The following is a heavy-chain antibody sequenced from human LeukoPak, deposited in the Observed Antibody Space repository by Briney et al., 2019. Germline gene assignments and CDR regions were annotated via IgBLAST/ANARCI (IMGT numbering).Heavy chain of an antibody. CDR1: GFTFSNTW. CDR2: IYNDETSA. J-gene: IGHJ4*02. V-gene: IGHV3-74*01. CDR3: ARGAPIDY. Sequence: GGSLRLSCAASGFTFSNTWMYWVRQGPGKGLVWVSRIYNDETSATYADSVKGRFTISRDNAKNTLYLQMDSLRLDDTAVYYCARGAPIDYWGQGTLVTVSS.